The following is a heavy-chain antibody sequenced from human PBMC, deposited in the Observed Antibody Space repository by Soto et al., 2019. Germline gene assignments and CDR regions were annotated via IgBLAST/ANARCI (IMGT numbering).Heavy chain of an antibody. Sequence: ASVKVSCKASGYTFTSYGISWVRQAPGQGLEWMGWISAYNGNTNYAQKLQGRVTMTTDTSTSTAYMELRSLRSDDTAVYYCARSEAGRTGFGVVIILYYYGMDVWGQGTTVTV. CDR3: ARSEAGRTGFGVVIILYYYGMDV. CDR2: ISAYNGNT. D-gene: IGHD3-3*01. V-gene: IGHV1-18*04. CDR1: GYTFTSYG. J-gene: IGHJ6*02.